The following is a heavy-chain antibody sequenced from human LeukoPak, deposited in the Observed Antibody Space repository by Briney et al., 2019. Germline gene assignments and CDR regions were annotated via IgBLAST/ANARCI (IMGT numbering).Heavy chain of an antibody. CDR2: ISYAGSNT. V-gene: IGHV3-30*18. D-gene: IGHD3-10*01. J-gene: IGHJ4*02. CDR3: AKDNQRSGYTQNPPEY. CDR1: GFTFSNFG. Sequence: GGSLRLSCTASGFTFSNFGMHWVRQPPGKGLEWVAVISYAGSNTYYADSVKGRFTISRDNSKNTLYLQMNSLRVEDTSIYYCAKDNQRSGYTQNPPEYWGQGTLVTVSS.